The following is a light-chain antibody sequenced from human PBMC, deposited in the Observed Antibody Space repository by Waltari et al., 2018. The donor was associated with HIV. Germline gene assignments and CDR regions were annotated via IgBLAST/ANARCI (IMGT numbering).Light chain of an antibody. J-gene: IGLJ1*01. CDR3: GAYSNDTTFL. CDR2: EVN. CDR1: SLDIGYYDY. Sequence: QSALTQPASVSGSPGQSVTISCIGTSLDIGYYDYVSWYQRQPGGAPQILLYEVNRRPSGGSPRFAGSTSGNPAFLTIFGLQPDDEADYFCGAYSNDTTFLFGSGTYLTVL. V-gene: IGLV2-14*03.